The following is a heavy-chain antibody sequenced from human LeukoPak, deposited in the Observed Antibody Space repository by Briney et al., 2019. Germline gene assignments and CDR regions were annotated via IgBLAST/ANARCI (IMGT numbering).Heavy chain of an antibody. CDR1: GFTVSSNY. J-gene: IGHJ4*02. Sequence: GGSLRLSCAASGFTVSSNYMSWVRQAPGKGLEWVSVIYSGGSTYYADSVKGRFTISRHNPKNTLYLQMNSLRAEDTAVYYCAREYYGSGSYYNDYWGQGTLVTVSS. CDR2: IYSGGST. CDR3: AREYYGSGSYYNDY. D-gene: IGHD3-10*01. V-gene: IGHV3-53*04.